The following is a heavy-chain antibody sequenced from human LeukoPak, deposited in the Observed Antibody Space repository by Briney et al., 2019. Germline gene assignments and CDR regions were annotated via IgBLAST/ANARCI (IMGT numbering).Heavy chain of an antibody. V-gene: IGHV1-46*01. CDR3: ARGRRDIVVVPAAQYGMDV. Sequence: ASVKVSCKASGYTFTSYYMHWVRQAPGQGLEWMGIINPSGGSTSYAQKFQGRVTMTRDTSTSTVYMELSSLRSEDTAVYYCARGRRDIVVVPAAQYGMDVWGQGTTVTVSS. CDR1: GYTFTSYY. D-gene: IGHD2-2*01. J-gene: IGHJ6*02. CDR2: INPSGGST.